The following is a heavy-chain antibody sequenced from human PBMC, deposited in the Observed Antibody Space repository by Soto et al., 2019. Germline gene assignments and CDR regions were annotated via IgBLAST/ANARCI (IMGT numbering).Heavy chain of an antibody. CDR1: GFTFGSFA. V-gene: IGHV3-30-3*01. J-gene: IGHJ4*02. Sequence: QVQLVESGGGVVQPGRSLRLSCAASGFTFGSFAMHWVRQAPGKGLEWVAVISYDGSKIYYTDSVKGRFTISRGNSKSTLYLQMNSLKVEVTAVYYCASEQYGDYYFDYWGQGTLVTVSS. CDR3: ASEQYGDYYFDY. D-gene: IGHD4-17*01. CDR2: ISYDGSKI.